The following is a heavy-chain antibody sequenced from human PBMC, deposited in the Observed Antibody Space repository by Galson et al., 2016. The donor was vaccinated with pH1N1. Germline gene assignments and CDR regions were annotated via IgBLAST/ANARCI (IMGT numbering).Heavy chain of an antibody. J-gene: IGHJ1*01. Sequence: ETLSLTCTVSGGSISSHDWSWIRKPPGKGLEWIGCIYYSGSTNYNPSVKSRVTISVDTSKNQFSLKLSSVTAADTAAYYCASLLWFGELGGYFQHWGQGTLVTVSS. CDR2: IYYSGST. CDR1: GGSISSHD. V-gene: IGHV4-59*11. CDR3: ASLLWFGELGGYFQH. D-gene: IGHD3-10*01.